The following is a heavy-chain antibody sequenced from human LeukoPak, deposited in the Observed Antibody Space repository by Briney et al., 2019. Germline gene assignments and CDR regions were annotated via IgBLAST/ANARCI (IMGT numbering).Heavy chain of an antibody. CDR3: AREGYFDSSGYSGNFQH. J-gene: IGHJ1*01. V-gene: IGHV1-46*01. Sequence: GASVKVSCKASGYTSTSYYMHWVRQAPGQGLEWMGIINPSGGSTSYAQKFQGRVTMTRNTSISTAYMELSSLRSEDTAVYYCAREGYFDSSGYSGNFQHWGQGTLVTVSS. CDR1: GYTSTSYY. CDR2: INPSGGST. D-gene: IGHD3-22*01.